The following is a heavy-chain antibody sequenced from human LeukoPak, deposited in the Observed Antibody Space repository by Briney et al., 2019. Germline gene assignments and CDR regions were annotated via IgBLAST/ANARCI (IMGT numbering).Heavy chain of an antibody. CDR3: ARADYYGSRVYFDY. CDR2: IYYSGST. Sequence: PSETLSLTCTVSGGSISSYYWSWIRQPPGKGLEWIGYIYYSGSTNYNPSLKSRVTISVDTPKNQFSLKLSSVTAADTAVYYCARADYYGSRVYFDYWGQGTLVTVSS. J-gene: IGHJ4*02. D-gene: IGHD3-10*01. V-gene: IGHV4-59*01. CDR1: GGSISSYY.